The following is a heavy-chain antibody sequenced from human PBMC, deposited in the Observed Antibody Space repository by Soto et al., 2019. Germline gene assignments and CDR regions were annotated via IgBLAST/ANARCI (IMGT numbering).Heavy chain of an antibody. J-gene: IGHJ2*01. V-gene: IGHV4-38-2*01. D-gene: IGHD1-1*01. CDR1: GCAIGSGYY. CDR2: IHHSGST. CDR3: ARALVLTGIQGWYFDL. Sequence: LSLTCAVSGCAIGSGYYWGWIRQPPGKGLEWIGSIHHSGSTYYNPSLKSRVTISVDKSKNQFSLRLSSVTAADTAAYYCARALVLTGIQGWYFDLWGRGTLVTVSS.